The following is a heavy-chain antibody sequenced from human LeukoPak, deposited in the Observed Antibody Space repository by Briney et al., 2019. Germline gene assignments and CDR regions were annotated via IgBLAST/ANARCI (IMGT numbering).Heavy chain of an antibody. CDR3: ARGGAANGLYYFDY. CDR2: INHSGST. V-gene: IGHV4-34*01. D-gene: IGHD6-13*01. J-gene: IGHJ4*02. CDR1: GGSFSGYY. Sequence: SETLSLTCAAYGGSFSGYYWSWIRQPPGKGLEWIGEINHSGSTNYNPSLKSRVTISVDTSKNQFSLKLSSVTAADTAVYYCARGGAANGLYYFDYWGQGTLVTVSS.